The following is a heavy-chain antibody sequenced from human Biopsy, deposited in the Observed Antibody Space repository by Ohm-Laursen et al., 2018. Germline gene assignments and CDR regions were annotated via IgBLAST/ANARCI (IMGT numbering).Heavy chain of an antibody. Sequence: SDTLSLTCSVSGASMTDYFWSWIWQPAGKGLEWIGRTYPSGTTYYNPSLRSRVTISVDPSKNQFSLRLTSVTAADTAVYFCARELVDMATLDYHFDRWGRGTLVTVSS. D-gene: IGHD5-24*01. V-gene: IGHV4-4*07. CDR1: GASMTDYF. CDR2: TYPSGTT. CDR3: ARELVDMATLDYHFDR. J-gene: IGHJ4*02.